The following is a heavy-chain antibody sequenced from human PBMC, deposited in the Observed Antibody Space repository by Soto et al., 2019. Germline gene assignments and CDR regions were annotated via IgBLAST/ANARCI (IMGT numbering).Heavy chain of an antibody. CDR2: IYSDGTT. CDR1: GFIVTSNY. CDR3: AKGGPGASSGLFES. D-gene: IGHD3-10*01. V-gene: IGHV3-53*01. J-gene: IGHJ4*02. Sequence: GGSLRLSCAASGFIVTSNYMSWVRQAPGKGLEWVSVIYSDGTTNYAESVKGRFTISRDKSKNAVFLQMSSLRAEDTAVYYCAKGGPGASSGLFESWGQGTLVTVSS.